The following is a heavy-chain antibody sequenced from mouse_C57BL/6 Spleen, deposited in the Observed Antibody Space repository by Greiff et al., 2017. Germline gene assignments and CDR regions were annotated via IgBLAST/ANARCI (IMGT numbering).Heavy chain of an antibody. V-gene: IGHV5-16*01. CDR3: ARDDYDVRFAY. CDR1: GSTFRDFY. J-gene: IGHJ3*01. Sequence: EVKVVESEGGLVQPGSSMKLSCTASGSTFRDFYMAWARQVPEKGLEWVANINYDGSSTYYLDSLKSRFIISRDNAKNILYLQMSSLKSEDTATYYCARDDYDVRFAYWGQGTLVTVSA. D-gene: IGHD2-4*01. CDR2: INYDGSST.